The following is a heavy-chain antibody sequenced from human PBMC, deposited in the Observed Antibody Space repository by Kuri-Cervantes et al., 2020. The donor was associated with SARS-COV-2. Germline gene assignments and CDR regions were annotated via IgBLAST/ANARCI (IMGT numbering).Heavy chain of an antibody. CDR1: GYTFTGYY. Sequence: GESLKISCKASGYTFTGYYMHWVRQAPGQGLEWMGWINPNSGGTNYAQKFQGRVTMTRDTSITTAYMELSRVRSDDTAVYYCARDGDSRSWDLYYYGMDVWGQGTTVTVSS. CDR3: ARDGDSRSWDLYYYGMDV. J-gene: IGHJ6*02. V-gene: IGHV1-2*02. CDR2: INPNSGGT. D-gene: IGHD6-13*01.